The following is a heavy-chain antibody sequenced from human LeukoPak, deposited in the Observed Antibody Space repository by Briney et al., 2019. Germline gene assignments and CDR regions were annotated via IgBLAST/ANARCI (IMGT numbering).Heavy chain of an antibody. V-gene: IGHV4-31*03. D-gene: IGHD4-17*01. CDR1: GGSINDDGYY. Sequence: SETLSLTCTVSGGSINDDGYYWSWIRQLPGKGLGWIGHIYYGGTTEYNPSLESRITISVERSKTQFTLKLNSVAAADTAVYYCTRGGATVTDYWGQGTLVTVSS. J-gene: IGHJ4*02. CDR3: TRGGATVTDY. CDR2: IYYGGTT.